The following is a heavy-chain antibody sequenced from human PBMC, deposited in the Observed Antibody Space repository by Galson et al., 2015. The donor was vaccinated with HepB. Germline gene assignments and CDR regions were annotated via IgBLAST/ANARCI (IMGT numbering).Heavy chain of an antibody. Sequence: SVKVSCKASGYTFTGYYMHWVRQAPGQGLEWMGWINPNSGRTNYAQKFQGRVTMTRDTSISTAYMELSRLRSDDTAVYYCARDAITMTLGGFDYWGQGTLVTVSS. CDR2: INPNSGRT. V-gene: IGHV1-2*02. D-gene: IGHD3-22*01. CDR3: ARDAITMTLGGFDY. J-gene: IGHJ4*02. CDR1: GYTFTGYY.